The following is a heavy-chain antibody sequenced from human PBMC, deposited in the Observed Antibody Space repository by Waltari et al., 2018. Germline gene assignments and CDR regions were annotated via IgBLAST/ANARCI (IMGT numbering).Heavy chain of an antibody. J-gene: IGHJ6*02. Sequence: QVQLQQWGAGLLTPSETLSLTCAVYGGSLSCYYWSWIRQPPGKGLEWIGEINHSGSTNYNPSLKSRVTISVDTSKNQFSLKLSSVTAADTAVYYCAGTYYYDSSGYYYYYGMDVWGQGTTVTVSS. V-gene: IGHV4-34*01. CDR1: GGSLSCYY. CDR3: AGTYYYDSSGYYYYYGMDV. CDR2: INHSGST. D-gene: IGHD3-22*01.